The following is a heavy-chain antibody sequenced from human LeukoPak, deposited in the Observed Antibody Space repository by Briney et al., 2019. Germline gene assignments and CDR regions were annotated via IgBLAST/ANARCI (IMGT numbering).Heavy chain of an antibody. D-gene: IGHD6-13*01. J-gene: IGHJ6*02. Sequence: GGSLRLSCAASGFTFSTYWMSWVRQAPGKGLEWVANIKEDESEKYYVDSVKGRFTISRDNAKNSLYLEMSSLRGEDTALYYCARAPTLIIAAIGTASNYYALDVWGQGTTVTVSS. CDR1: GFTFSTYW. CDR2: IKEDESEK. CDR3: ARAPTLIIAAIGTASNYYALDV. V-gene: IGHV3-7*01.